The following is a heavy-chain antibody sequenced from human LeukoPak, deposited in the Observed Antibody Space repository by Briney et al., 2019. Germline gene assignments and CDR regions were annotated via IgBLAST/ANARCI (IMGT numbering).Heavy chain of an antibody. J-gene: IGHJ4*02. V-gene: IGHV3-21*01. Sequence: GGSLRLSCAASGFTFSSYSMNWVRQAPGKGLEWVSSISSSSSYIYYADSVKGRSTISRDNAKNSLYLQMNSLRVEDTAVYYCARESLLWFGESPTPFDYWGQGTLVTVSS. CDR2: ISSSSSYI. CDR1: GFTFSSYS. D-gene: IGHD3-10*01. CDR3: ARESLLWFGESPTPFDY.